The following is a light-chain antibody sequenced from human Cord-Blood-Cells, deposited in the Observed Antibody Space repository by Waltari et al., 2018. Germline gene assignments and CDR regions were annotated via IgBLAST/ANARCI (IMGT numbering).Light chain of an antibody. V-gene: IGKV4-1*01. CDR2: WAS. Sequence: DIVMTQSPDSLAVSLGERATINCKSSQSVLYSSNNKNYLAWYQQKPGQPPKMLMCWASTRESGVPDRFSGSGSGTDFTLTISSLQAEDVAVYYCQQYYSTLTFGGGTKVEIK. J-gene: IGKJ4*01. CDR1: QSVLYSSNNKNY. CDR3: QQYYSTLT.